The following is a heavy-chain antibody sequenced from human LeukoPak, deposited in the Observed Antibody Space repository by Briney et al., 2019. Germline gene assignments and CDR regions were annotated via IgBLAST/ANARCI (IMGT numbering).Heavy chain of an antibody. D-gene: IGHD3-10*01. Sequence: PSETLSLTCAVSGYSISSGYYWGWIRQPPGKGLEWSGSIYHSGSTYYNPSLKSRVTISVDTSKNQFSLKLSSVTAADTAVYYCASKWFGELSDPGFDYWGQGTLVTVSS. CDR3: ASKWFGELSDPGFDY. J-gene: IGHJ4*02. CDR2: IYHSGST. V-gene: IGHV4-38-2*01. CDR1: GYSISSGYY.